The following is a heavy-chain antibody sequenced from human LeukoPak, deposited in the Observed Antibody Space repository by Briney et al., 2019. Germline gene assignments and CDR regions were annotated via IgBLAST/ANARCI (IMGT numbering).Heavy chain of an antibody. CDR1: GYTFTGYY. V-gene: IGHV1-2*06. Sequence: ASVKVSCKASGYTFTGYYVHWVRQAPGQGLEWMGRINPNSGGTNYAQKFQGRVTMTRDTSISTAYMELSRLRSDDTAVYYCARGVYYYYYMDVWGKGTTVAVSS. CDR2: INPNSGGT. CDR3: ARGVYYYYYMDV. J-gene: IGHJ6*03.